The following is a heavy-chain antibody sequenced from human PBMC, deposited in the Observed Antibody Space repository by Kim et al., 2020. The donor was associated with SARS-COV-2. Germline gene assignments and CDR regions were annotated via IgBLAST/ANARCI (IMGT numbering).Heavy chain of an antibody. J-gene: IGHJ4*02. CDR2: IHSCGTT. D-gene: IGHD3-22*01. CDR3: ARALFYYESGGF. CDR1: GFTVSSYY. V-gene: IGHV3-53*01. Sequence: GGSLRLSCAVSGFTVSSYYMSWVRQAPGKGLEWVSVIHSCGTTYYADSVQGRFTISRDHYKNTVFLQMNSLRTEDTAVYYCARALFYYESGGFWGQGTLGTLSS.